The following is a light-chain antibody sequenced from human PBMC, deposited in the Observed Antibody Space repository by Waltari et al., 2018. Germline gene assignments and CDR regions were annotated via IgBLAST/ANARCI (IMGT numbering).Light chain of an antibody. CDR3: QQYGSSVLYT. Sequence: VLTQSPGTLSLSPGERATLSCRASQSLTKRYLAWYQQKPGHAPRPLIYGASSRAAGIPDRFSGSGSGTDFSLTISRLEPEDFAVYYCQQYGSSVLYTFGQGTKLEIK. J-gene: IGKJ2*01. CDR1: QSLTKRY. CDR2: GAS. V-gene: IGKV3-20*01.